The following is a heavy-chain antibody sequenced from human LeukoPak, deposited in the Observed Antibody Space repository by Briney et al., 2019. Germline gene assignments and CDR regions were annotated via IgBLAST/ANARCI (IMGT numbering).Heavy chain of an antibody. CDR2: IIPILGIA. CDR3: ASYYYDRSGYFDY. V-gene: IGHV1-69*04. CDR1: GGTFSSYA. D-gene: IGHD3-22*01. Sequence: ASVKVSCKASGGTFSSYAISWVRQAPGQGLEWMGRIIPILGIANYAQKFQGRVTITADKSTSTAYMELSSLRSEDTAVYYCASYYYDRSGYFDYWGQGTLITVSS. J-gene: IGHJ4*02.